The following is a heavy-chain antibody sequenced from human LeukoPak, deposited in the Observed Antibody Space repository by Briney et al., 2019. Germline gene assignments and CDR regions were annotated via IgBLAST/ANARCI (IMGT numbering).Heavy chain of an antibody. CDR3: ARVGYGSGSIDDY. J-gene: IGHJ4*02. Sequence: ASVKVSCKASGYTFTSYAMHWVRQAPGQRLEWMGWINAGNGNTKYSQKFQGRVAITRDTSASTAYMELSSLRSEDTAVYYCARVGYGSGSIDDYWGQGTLVTVSS. CDR1: GYTFTSYA. D-gene: IGHD3-10*01. V-gene: IGHV1-3*01. CDR2: INAGNGNT.